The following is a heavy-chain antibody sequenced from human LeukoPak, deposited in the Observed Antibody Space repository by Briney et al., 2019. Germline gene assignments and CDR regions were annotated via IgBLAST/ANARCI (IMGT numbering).Heavy chain of an antibody. CDR1: GFTMKNFV. J-gene: IGHJ4*02. CDR2: IWYDGSQK. V-gene: IGHV3-33*06. D-gene: IGHD3-3*01. Sequence: PGRSLRLSCEVSGFTMKNFVVHWGRQAPGKGLEWVAVIWYDGSQKHYVESVKGRFTISIENSMNTLSLQMNGLRVEDTGIYYCVKGADGDYDFEGSFYLEPWAQGTLVTVSP. CDR3: VKGADGDYDFEGSFYLEP.